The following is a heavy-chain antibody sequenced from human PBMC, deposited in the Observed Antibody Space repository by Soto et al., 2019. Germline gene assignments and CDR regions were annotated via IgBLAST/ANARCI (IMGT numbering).Heavy chain of an antibody. D-gene: IGHD6-19*01. Sequence: QITLKESGPTLVKPTQTLTLTCTFSGFSLSTSGVGVGWIRQPPGKALEWLALIYWDDDKRYSPSLKSRLTITKETSKNQVVLPMTNMDPVDTATYYCAQFSVSGRSGSHGILGGLNWFDRWGQGTLVTFSS. CDR1: GFSLSTSGVG. J-gene: IGHJ5*02. CDR3: AQFSVSGRSGSHGILGGLNWFDR. V-gene: IGHV2-5*02. CDR2: IYWDDDK.